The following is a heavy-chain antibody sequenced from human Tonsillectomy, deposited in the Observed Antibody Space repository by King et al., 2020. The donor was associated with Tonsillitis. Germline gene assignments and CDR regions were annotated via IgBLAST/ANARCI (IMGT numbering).Heavy chain of an antibody. V-gene: IGHV3-23*04. D-gene: IGHD4-11*01. CDR1: GFTFSNYA. Sequence: VQLVESGGGSVQPGGSLRLSCAASGFTFSNYAMNWVRQAPGKGLGWVSGVSVIGGRTYYADSVKGRFTVSRDNSKNTLFLQMNSPRAEDTAVYYCAKDLMITVTSLNSAAIDHWGQGTLVTVSS. CDR2: VSVIGGRT. CDR3: AKDLMITVTSLNSAAIDH. J-gene: IGHJ4*02.